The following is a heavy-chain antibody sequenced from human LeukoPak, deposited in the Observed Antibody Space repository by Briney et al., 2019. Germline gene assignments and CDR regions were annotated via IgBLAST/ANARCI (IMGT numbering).Heavy chain of an antibody. Sequence: GGSLRLSCAASGFTFRSHWMHWVRQAPGKGLVWVSSMNSDGSSTTYAESVKGRFTISRDNSKNTLYLQKNSLRAEDTAVYYCAKSYTVTTFTYFDYWGQGTLVTVSS. CDR3: AKSYTVTTFTYFDY. CDR2: MNSDGSST. V-gene: IGHV3-74*01. J-gene: IGHJ4*02. CDR1: GFTFRSHW. D-gene: IGHD4-17*01.